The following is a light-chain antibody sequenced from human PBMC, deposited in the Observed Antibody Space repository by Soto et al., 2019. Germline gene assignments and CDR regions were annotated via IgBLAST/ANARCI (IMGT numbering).Light chain of an antibody. V-gene: IGKV3-15*01. CDR3: QQYNKWPPYT. CDR1: QSVSSN. Sequence: EIVMTQSPATLSVSPGERATLSCRASQSVSSNLAWYQQKPGQAPRLHIYGASTRATGIPARFSGSGSGTEFTLTISSLQSEYFAVYYCQQYNKWPPYTFGQGTKLEIK. CDR2: GAS. J-gene: IGKJ2*01.